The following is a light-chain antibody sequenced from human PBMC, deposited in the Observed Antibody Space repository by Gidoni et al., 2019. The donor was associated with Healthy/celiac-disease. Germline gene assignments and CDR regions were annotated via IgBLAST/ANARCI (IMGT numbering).Light chain of an antibody. V-gene: IGKV3-11*01. J-gene: IGKJ4*01. CDR3: QQRNNWLT. CDR1: QSVSSY. Sequence: EIVLTQYPATLSLSPGERATLSCRASQSVSSYLAWYQQKPGQAPRLLIYDASNRATGIPARFSSSGSRADFTLTSSGLEPEDFAVYCCQQRNNWLTFGGGTKVEIK. CDR2: DAS.